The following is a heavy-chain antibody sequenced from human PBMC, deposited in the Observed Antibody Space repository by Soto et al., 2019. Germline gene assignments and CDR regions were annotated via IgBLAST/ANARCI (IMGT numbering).Heavy chain of an antibody. D-gene: IGHD3-10*01. CDR3: ARDSELGFGELGSYYGMDV. Sequence: PSETLSLTCTVSGGSISSGGYYWSWIRQHPGKGLEWIGYIYYSGSTYYNTSLKSRVTISVDTSKNQFFLKLSSVTAADTAVYYCARDSELGFGELGSYYGMDVWGQGTTVTVSS. CDR2: IYYSGST. CDR1: GGSISSGGYY. J-gene: IGHJ6*02. V-gene: IGHV4-31*03.